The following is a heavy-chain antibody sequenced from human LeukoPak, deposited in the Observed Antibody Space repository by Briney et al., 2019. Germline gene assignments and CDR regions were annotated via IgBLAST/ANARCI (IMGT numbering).Heavy chain of an antibody. CDR1: GFTVSSNY. Sequence: GGSLRLSCAASGFTVSSNYMSWVRQAPGKGLVWVSRIYVDGRTTNYADSVKGRFTISRDNAKNTVYLEMNSLSVEDTATYYCIRDFRSADLWGQGTLVTVTS. V-gene: IGHV3-74*01. CDR2: IYVDGRTT. CDR3: IRDFRSADL. J-gene: IGHJ5*02.